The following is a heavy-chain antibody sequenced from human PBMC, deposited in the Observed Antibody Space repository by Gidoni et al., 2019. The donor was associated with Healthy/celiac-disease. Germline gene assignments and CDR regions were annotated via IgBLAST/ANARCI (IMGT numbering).Heavy chain of an antibody. V-gene: IGHV3-9*01. Sequence: EVQLVESGGGLVQPGRSLRLSCAAYGFTLDDYAMHWVRQAPGKGLEWVSGISWNSGSIGYADSVKGRFTISRDNAKNSLYLQMNSLRAEDTALYYCAKDIGGTAGGYWGQGTLVTVSS. J-gene: IGHJ4*02. CDR2: ISWNSGSI. CDR3: AKDIGGTAGGY. D-gene: IGHD1-1*01. CDR1: GFTLDDYA.